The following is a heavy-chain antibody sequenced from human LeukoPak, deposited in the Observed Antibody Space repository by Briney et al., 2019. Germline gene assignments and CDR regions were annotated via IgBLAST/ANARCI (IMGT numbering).Heavy chain of an antibody. CDR2: MSPNSGDT. CDR3: ARGVAAGYDY. Sequence: GASVKISCKASGYTFTSYHINWVRQATGQGLEWMGWMSPNSGDTGFAQKFQGRVTMTRNTSITTAYMELSSLRSDDTAIYYCARGVAAGYDYWGQGTLVTVS. CDR1: GYTFTSYH. V-gene: IGHV1-8*01. J-gene: IGHJ4*02. D-gene: IGHD6-13*01.